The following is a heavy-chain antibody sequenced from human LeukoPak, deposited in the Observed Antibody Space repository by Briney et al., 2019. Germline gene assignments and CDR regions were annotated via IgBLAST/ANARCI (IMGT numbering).Heavy chain of an antibody. D-gene: IGHD3-22*01. CDR3: ATLLYDSSGVRI. CDR1: GFTFSSYA. Sequence: PGGSLRLSCAASGFTFSSYAMSWVRQAPGKGLEWVSAISGSGGSTYYADSVKGRFTFSRDNSKNTLYLQMGSLRAEVMAVYYCATLLYDSSGVRIWGQGTMVTVSS. CDR2: ISGSGGST. J-gene: IGHJ3*02. V-gene: IGHV3-23*01.